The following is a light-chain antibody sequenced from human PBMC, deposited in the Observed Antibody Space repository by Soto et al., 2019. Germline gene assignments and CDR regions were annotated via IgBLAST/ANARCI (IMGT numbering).Light chain of an antibody. CDR3: QQLNSYPLT. V-gene: IGKV1-9*01. J-gene: IGKJ4*01. CDR1: QGISSS. Sequence: DIQLTQSPSFLSASPGDRVNITCRASQGISSSLAWYQQKPGKAPKLLLYAASTLQSGVPSRFSGSGSGTEFTLTISSLQPEDFATYYCQQLNSYPLTFGGGTKVEIK. CDR2: AAS.